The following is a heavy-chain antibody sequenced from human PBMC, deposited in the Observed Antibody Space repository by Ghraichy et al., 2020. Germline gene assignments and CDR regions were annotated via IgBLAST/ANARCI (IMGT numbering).Heavy chain of an antibody. CDR1: GFRFSSYW. V-gene: IGHV3-7*03. CDR2: IKQDGSEK. CDR3: ANNGGPFDS. J-gene: IGHJ4*02. Sequence: LSLTCAASGFRFSSYWMSWVRQAPGKGLEWVANIKQDGSEKYYVDSVKGRFTISRDNAKNSVYLQMNSLRVEDTAVYYCANNGGPFDSWGQGTLVSVSS. D-gene: IGHD4-23*01.